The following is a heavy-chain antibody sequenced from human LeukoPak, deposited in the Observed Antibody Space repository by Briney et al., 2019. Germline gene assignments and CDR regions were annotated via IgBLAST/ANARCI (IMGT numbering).Heavy chain of an antibody. CDR2: IYYSGST. V-gene: IGHV4-59*08. D-gene: IGHD4-17*01. CDR1: GGSISSYY. CDR3: ARLDYGDYEGAFDI. Sequence: PSGTLSLTCTVSGGSISSYYWSWIRQPPGKGLEWIGYIYYSGSTNYNPSPKSRVTISVDTSKNQFSLRLSSVTAADTAVYYCARLDYGDYEGAFDIWGQGTMVTVSS. J-gene: IGHJ3*02.